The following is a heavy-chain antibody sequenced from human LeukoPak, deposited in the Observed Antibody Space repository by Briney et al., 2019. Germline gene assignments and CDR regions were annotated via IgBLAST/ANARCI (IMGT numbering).Heavy chain of an antibody. CDR1: GFTFSDYY. D-gene: IGHD3-3*01. CDR3: ARVESQYYDFWSGYYGPDY. J-gene: IGHJ4*02. Sequence: PGGSLRLSCAASGFTFSDYYMSWIRQAPGKGLEWVSYISSSGSTIYYADSVKGRFTISRDNAKNSLYLQMNSLRAEDTAVYYCARVESQYYDFWSGYYGPDYWGQGTLVTVSS. CDR2: ISSSGSTI. V-gene: IGHV3-11*01.